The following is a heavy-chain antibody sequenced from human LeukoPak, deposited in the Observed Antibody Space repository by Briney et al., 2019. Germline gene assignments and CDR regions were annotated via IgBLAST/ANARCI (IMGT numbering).Heavy chain of an antibody. Sequence: GGSLRLSCAASGFTFSSYAMSWVRQAPGKGLEWVSAISGSGGSTYYADSVKGRFTISRDNSKNTLYLQMNSLRAEDTAVYYCAREYKVLRYFDWLLPTRYYYYYGMDVWGQGTTVTVSS. CDR3: AREYKVLRYFDWLLPTRYYYYYGMDV. CDR2: ISGSGGST. V-gene: IGHV3-23*01. J-gene: IGHJ6*02. CDR1: GFTFSSYA. D-gene: IGHD3-9*01.